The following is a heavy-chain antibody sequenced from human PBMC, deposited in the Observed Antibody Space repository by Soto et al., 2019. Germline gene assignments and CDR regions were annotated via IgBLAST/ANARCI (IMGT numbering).Heavy chain of an antibody. D-gene: IGHD3-16*02. Sequence: ASVKVSCKASGYTFTRYDINWVGQATGQGLEWMGWMNPNSGNTGYAQKFQGRVTMTRNTSISTGYMELSGLRCEDKAGYYCARGLIMITFGGFIALDAFDIWGQGTMVTVSS. CDR1: GYTFTRYD. J-gene: IGHJ3*02. CDR2: MNPNSGNT. CDR3: ARGLIMITFGGFIALDAFDI. V-gene: IGHV1-8*01.